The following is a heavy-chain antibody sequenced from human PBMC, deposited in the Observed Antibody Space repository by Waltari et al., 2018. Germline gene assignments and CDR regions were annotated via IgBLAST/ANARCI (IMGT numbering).Heavy chain of an antibody. Sequence: EVQLLESGGGLVQPGGSLRLSCAASGFTFSSYAMSWVRQAPGKGLEWVSAISGRSGSTYYADSGKGRFTISRDNSKNTLYLQMNSLRAEDTAVYYCAKDTPHTYYYDSSGYLVNWFDPWGQGTLVTVSS. CDR2: ISGRSGST. V-gene: IGHV3-23*01. CDR1: GFTFSSYA. J-gene: IGHJ5*02. CDR3: AKDTPHTYYYDSSGYLVNWFDP. D-gene: IGHD3-22*01.